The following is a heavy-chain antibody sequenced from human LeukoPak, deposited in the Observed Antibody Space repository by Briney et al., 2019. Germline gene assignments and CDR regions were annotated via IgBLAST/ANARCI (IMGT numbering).Heavy chain of an antibody. CDR3: AREGAAIITIDY. CDR2: IYYSGNS. CDR1: NGSISSGDYY. Sequence: SETLSLTCTVSNGSISSGDYYWSWIRQSPGKGLEWIGYIYYSGNSYYNPSLKSRVTISVDMSKNQFSLKLASVTAADTAVYYCAREGAAIITIDYWGQGMLVTVSS. J-gene: IGHJ4*02. D-gene: IGHD5-24*01. V-gene: IGHV4-30-4*01.